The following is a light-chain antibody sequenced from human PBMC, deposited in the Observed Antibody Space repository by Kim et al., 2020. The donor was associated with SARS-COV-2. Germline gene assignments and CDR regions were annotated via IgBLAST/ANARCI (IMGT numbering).Light chain of an antibody. V-gene: IGLV6-57*03. J-gene: IGLJ3*02. Sequence: VNLPCNPRRCSLCRNYGQWYQQPPGHAPPHVVYEDNQRPPGVPGRFSGSIHRSSNSASLTISGLKTEDEADYYCQSYDSSNPWVFGGGTQLTVL. CDR3: QSYDSSNPWV. CDR2: EDN. CDR1: RCSLCRNY.